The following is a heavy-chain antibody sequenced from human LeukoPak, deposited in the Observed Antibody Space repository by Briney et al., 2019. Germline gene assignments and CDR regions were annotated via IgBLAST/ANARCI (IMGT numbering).Heavy chain of an antibody. D-gene: IGHD3-22*01. CDR3: ATDNYDNTGYYPHPYYFAY. J-gene: IGHJ4*01. CDR2: INESGSRT. V-gene: IGHV3-23*01. CDR1: ELTFSSYG. Sequence: PGGSLRLSCAASELTFSSYGMRWVRQAPGKGLERVSGINESGSRTYYADSAKGRFTISRDNSKNTLYLHMSSLRAEDTAVYYCATDNYDNTGYYPHPYYFAYWGHGTLVTDSS.